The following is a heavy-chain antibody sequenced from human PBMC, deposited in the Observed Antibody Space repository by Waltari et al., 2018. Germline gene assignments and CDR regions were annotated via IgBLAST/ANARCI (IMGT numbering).Heavy chain of an antibody. Sequence: EVQLLESGGGLVQPGGSLRLSCAASGFTFRSYAMSWVRQAPGKGLEWVSAISGSGGSTYYADSVKGRFTISRDNSKNTLYLQMNSLRAEDTAVYYCAKRSGYSYGYGTYWGQGTLVTVSS. D-gene: IGHD5-18*01. V-gene: IGHV3-23*01. CDR3: AKRSGYSYGYGTY. J-gene: IGHJ4*02. CDR2: ISGSGGST. CDR1: GFTFRSYA.